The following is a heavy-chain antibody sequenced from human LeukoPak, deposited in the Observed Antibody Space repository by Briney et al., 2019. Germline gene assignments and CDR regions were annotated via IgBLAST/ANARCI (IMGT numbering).Heavy chain of an antibody. Sequence: ETLSLTCAVYGGSFSGYYWSWIRQPPGKGLEWVSAISGSGGSTYYADSVKGRFTISRDNSKNTLYLQMNSLRAEDTAVYYCAKDHSSGWYYFDYWGQGTLVTVSS. CDR2: ISGSGGST. J-gene: IGHJ4*02. CDR1: GGSFSGYY. V-gene: IGHV3-23*01. CDR3: AKDHSSGWYYFDY. D-gene: IGHD6-19*01.